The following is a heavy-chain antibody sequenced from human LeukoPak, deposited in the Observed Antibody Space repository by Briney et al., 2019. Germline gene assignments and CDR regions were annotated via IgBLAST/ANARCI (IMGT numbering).Heavy chain of an antibody. V-gene: IGHV4-59*01. CDR3: AKTTRYFGMDV. CDR2: IYNSGST. D-gene: IGHD4-17*01. CDR1: GGSISSYY. Sequence: KPSETLSLTCTVSGGSISSYYWSWIRQPPGKGLEWIAYIYNSGSTSSNPSLKSRVTISVDTSKNQFSLKLSSVTAADTAVYYCAKTTRYFGMDVWGQGTTVTVSS. J-gene: IGHJ6*02.